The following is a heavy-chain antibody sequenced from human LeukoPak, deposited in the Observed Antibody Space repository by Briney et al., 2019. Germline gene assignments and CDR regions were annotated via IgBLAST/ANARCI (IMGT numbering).Heavy chain of an antibody. CDR3: ARVSVCPRCHFDY. D-gene: IGHD5/OR15-5a*01. V-gene: IGHV3-74*01. J-gene: IGHJ4*02. CDR1: GFTFSSYW. CDR2: ISPDGSSA. Sequence: PGGSLRLSCAASGFTFSSYWMHWVRQAPGKGLVWVPRISPDGSSAIYADSVNGRFTISRDNAKSTLYLQMNSLRADDTAVYYRARVSVCPRCHFDYWGQGTLVTVSS.